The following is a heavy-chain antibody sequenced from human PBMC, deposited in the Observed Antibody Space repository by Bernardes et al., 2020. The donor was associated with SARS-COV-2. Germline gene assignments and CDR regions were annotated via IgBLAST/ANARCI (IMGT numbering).Heavy chain of an antibody. CDR2: IYYSGST. CDR3: ARGEGEGAYYYYYGMDV. CDR1: GGSISSYY. Sequence: SETLSLTCTVSGGSISSYYWSWIRQPPGKGLEWIGYIYYSGSTNYNPSLKSRVTISVDTSKNQFSLKLSSVTAADTAVYYCARGEGEGAYYYYYGMDVWGQGT. J-gene: IGHJ6*02. D-gene: IGHD3-10*01. V-gene: IGHV4-59*01.